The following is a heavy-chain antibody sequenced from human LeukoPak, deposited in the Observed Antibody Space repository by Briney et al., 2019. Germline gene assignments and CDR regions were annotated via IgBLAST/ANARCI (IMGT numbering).Heavy chain of an antibody. J-gene: IGHJ3*02. CDR2: LSGSGGST. Sequence: PGGSLRLSCAASGFTFSSYGMSWVRQAPGKGLEWVSSLSGSGGSTYYADSVKGRFTISRDNSKNTLYLQVNSLRAEDTAIYYCAKDLWWFGEFPNAFENWGQGTMVTGSS. CDR3: AKDLWWFGEFPNAFEN. V-gene: IGHV3-23*01. CDR1: GFTFSSYG. D-gene: IGHD3-10*01.